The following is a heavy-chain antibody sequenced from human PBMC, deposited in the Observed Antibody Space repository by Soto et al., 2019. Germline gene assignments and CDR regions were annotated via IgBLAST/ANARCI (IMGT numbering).Heavy chain of an antibody. CDR1: GGSISSGDYY. CDR2: IFFRGST. V-gene: IGHV4-30-4*08. D-gene: IGHD2-21*02. Sequence: SETLSLTCSVSGGSISSGDYYWNWIRQPPGKGLEWIGNIFFRGSTHYNPSLESRLSMSVDTSRNQFSLRLTSVTAADTAVYYCASVVTADDAFDVWGQGTLVTVS. J-gene: IGHJ3*01. CDR3: ASVVTADDAFDV.